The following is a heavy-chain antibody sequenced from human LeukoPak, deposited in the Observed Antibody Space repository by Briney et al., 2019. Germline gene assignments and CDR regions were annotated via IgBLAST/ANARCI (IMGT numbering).Heavy chain of an antibody. J-gene: IGHJ4*02. Sequence: GSLRLSCAASGFTFSSYAMSWVRQAPGKGLEWVSAISGSGGSTYYADSVKGRFTISRDNSKNTLYLQMNSLRAEDTAVYYCAKIYDSSGYYYEEGYWGQGTLVTVSS. V-gene: IGHV3-23*01. CDR1: GFTFSSYA. CDR2: ISGSGGST. CDR3: AKIYDSSGYYYEEGY. D-gene: IGHD3-22*01.